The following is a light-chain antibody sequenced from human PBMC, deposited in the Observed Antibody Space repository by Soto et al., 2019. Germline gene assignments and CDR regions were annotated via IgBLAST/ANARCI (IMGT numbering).Light chain of an antibody. Sequence: DIQVTQSPSFLSASVGDRVTITCRVSQAISNYLAWYQQIPGRAPKLLIYTASTLHSGVPSRFSGSGSGTEFTLTISSLQPEDFATYYCQQFNNYPRTFGQGTKLEIK. CDR3: QQFNNYPRT. V-gene: IGKV1-9*01. J-gene: IGKJ2*01. CDR1: QAISNY. CDR2: TAS.